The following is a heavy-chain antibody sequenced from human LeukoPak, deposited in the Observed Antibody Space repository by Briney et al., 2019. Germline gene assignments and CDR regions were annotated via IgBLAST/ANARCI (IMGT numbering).Heavy chain of an antibody. J-gene: IGHJ4*01. Sequence: GGSLRLSCAASGFTFDDYAMHWVRQAPGKGLEWVSGISWNSGSIGYADSVKGRFTISRDNAKNSLYLQMNSLRAEDTALYYCAKENAAGITWSVDYWGQGTLVTVSS. V-gene: IGHV3-9*01. CDR2: ISWNSGSI. CDR1: GFTFDDYA. D-gene: IGHD1-20*01. CDR3: AKENAAGITWSVDY.